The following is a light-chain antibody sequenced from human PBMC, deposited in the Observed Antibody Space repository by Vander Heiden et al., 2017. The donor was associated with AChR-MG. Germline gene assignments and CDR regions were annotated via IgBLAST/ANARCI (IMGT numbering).Light chain of an antibody. CDR2: GEN. CDR1: SLTNYY. V-gene: IGLV3-19*01. J-gene: IGLJ1*01. CDR3: LSRDSIGNPLYV. Sequence: SSELTQDPAVSVALGQTVRITCHGDSLTNYYASWYQQKPGQAPILVIYGENSRPSGIPDRFSGSSSGNTASLTITGAQAEDEADYYCLSRDSIGNPLYVFGTGTTVTVL.